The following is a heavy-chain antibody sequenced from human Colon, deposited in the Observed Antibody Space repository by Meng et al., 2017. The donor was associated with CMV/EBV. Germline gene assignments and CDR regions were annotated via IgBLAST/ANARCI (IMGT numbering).Heavy chain of an antibody. CDR3: ARAPFYDSRGYQWLDP. CDR1: GFSFNTYA. D-gene: IGHD3-22*01. V-gene: IGHV3-23*01. J-gene: IGHJ5*02. CDR2: ISGSGAKT. Sequence: SGFSFNTYAMTWVRQAPGKGLEWVSVISGSGAKTYYADSVKGRFTISRDNSKNTLYLQMNSLRAEDTAMYYCARAPFYDSRGYQWLDPWGQGTLVTVSS.